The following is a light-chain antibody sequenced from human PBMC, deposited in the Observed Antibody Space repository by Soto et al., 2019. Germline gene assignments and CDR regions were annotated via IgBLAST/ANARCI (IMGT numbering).Light chain of an antibody. V-gene: IGKV1-5*03. J-gene: IGKJ1*01. CDR2: KAS. CDR3: QQYNDNWT. Sequence: DIQMTQSPSTLSASVGDRVTITCRASQSISSWLASYQQKPGKAPKLLIYKASTLQSGVPSRFSGSGSGTEFTLAISSLQPDDFATYYCQQYNDNWTFGQGTKVEIK. CDR1: QSISSW.